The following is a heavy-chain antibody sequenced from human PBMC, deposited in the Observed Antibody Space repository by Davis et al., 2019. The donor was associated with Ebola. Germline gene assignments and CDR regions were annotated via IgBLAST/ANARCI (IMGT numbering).Heavy chain of an antibody. D-gene: IGHD2-21*01. V-gene: IGHV4-34*01. CDR2: INHSGST. Sequence: PSETLSLTCAVYGGSFSGYYWSWIRQLPGKGLEWIGEINHSGSTNYNPSLKSRVTISVDTSKNQFSLKLSSVTAADTAVYYCARGRELWGWGQGTLVTVSS. CDR1: GGSFSGYY. CDR3: ARGRELWG. J-gene: IGHJ4*02.